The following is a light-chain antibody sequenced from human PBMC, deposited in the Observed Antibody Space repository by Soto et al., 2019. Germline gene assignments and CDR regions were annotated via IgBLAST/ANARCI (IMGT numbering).Light chain of an antibody. CDR3: AVWDNSLNGVA. V-gene: IGLV1-47*01. CDR1: NSNMGRNY. CDR2: RND. Sequence: QSVLTQTPSASGTPGQSVTISCSGSNSNMGRNYVYWYQQVPGTAPKLLMYRNDVRPSGAPDRFTGSKSGTSASLAISGLRSEDEADYYCAVWDNSLNGVAFGGGTKLTVL. J-gene: IGLJ2*01.